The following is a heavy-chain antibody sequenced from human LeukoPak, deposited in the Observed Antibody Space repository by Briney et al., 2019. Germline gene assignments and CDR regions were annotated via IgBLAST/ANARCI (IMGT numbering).Heavy chain of an antibody. V-gene: IGHV3-7*01. CDR3: ARNGAPVVTAITPYYYYMDV. Sequence: GGSLRLSCAASGFTFSNYWMSWVRQAPGKGLEWVGNIKQDGSEKYYVDSVRGRFTISRDNARNSLYLQMNSLRAEDTAVYYCARNGAPVVTAITPYYYYMDVWGKGTTVTVSS. CDR1: GFTFSNYW. D-gene: IGHD2-21*02. J-gene: IGHJ6*03. CDR2: IKQDGSEK.